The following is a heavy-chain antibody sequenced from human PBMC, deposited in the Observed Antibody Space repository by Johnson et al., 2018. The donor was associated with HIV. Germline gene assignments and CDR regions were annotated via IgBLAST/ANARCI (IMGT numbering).Heavy chain of an antibody. V-gene: IGHV3-30*03. J-gene: IGHJ3*02. D-gene: IGHD3-22*01. CDR1: GFSFSSYD. CDR3: TRGEGGYFYDSSGVHAFDI. Sequence: QVQLVESGGGVVQPGRSLRLSCAASGFSFSSYDMHWVRQAPGKGLEWVAVISYDGSNKYYADSVKGRFTISRDNARYSLYLQMNSLRAEDTAVYFCTRGEGGYFYDSSGVHAFDIWGQGTMVTVSS. CDR2: ISYDGSNK.